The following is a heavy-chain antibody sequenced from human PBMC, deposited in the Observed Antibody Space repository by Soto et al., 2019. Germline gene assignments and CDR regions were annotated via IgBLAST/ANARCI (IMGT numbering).Heavy chain of an antibody. CDR3: ARSPPPSDDSGYLNY. J-gene: IGHJ4*02. Sequence: SETLSLTCTVSGGSISSGGYYWNWIRQHPGKGLEWIGYIYYSGSTYYNPSLKSRFTISRDNAKNSLYLQMDSLRVEDTAVYYCARSPPPSDDSGYLNYWGQGTVVTVSS. CDR2: IYYSGST. D-gene: IGHD3-22*01. V-gene: IGHV4-31*03. CDR1: GGSISSGGYY.